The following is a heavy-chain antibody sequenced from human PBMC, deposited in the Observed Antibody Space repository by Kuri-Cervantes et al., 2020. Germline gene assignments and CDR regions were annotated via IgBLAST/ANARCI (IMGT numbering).Heavy chain of an antibody. J-gene: IGHJ4*02. CDR2: INPSGGST. Sequence: GESLKISCAASGFTFSSYAMHWVRQAPGQGLEWMGIINPSGGSTSYAQKFQGRVTMTRDTSTSTVYMELSSLRSEDTAVYYCARDQGYDILTGYWEDYWGQGTLVTVSS. V-gene: IGHV1-46*01. CDR1: GFTFSSYA. D-gene: IGHD3-9*01. CDR3: ARDQGYDILTGYWEDY.